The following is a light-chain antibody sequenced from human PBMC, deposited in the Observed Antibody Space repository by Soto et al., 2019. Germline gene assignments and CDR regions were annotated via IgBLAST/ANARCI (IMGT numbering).Light chain of an antibody. J-gene: IGKJ1*01. CDR2: DAS. V-gene: IGKV3-11*01. CDR3: QQRSNWPRT. Sequence: EIVLTQSPATLSLSPGERATLSCRASQSVSSYLAWYQQKPGQAPSLLIYDASNRATGIPARFSGSWSGPDFTLTIRSLEPEDFAVYYCQQRSNWPRTFVQGTKVEIK. CDR1: QSVSSY.